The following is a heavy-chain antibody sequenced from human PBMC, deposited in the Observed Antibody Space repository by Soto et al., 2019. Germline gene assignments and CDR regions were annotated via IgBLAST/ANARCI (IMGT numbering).Heavy chain of an antibody. CDR2: ISYDGSNK. CDR1: GFTFSSYA. D-gene: IGHD6-19*01. J-gene: IGHJ5*02. CDR3: ARDPGIAVAGTDWFDP. Sequence: GGSLRLSCAASGFTFSSYAMHWVRQAPGKGLEWVAVISYDGSNKYYADSVKGRFTISRDNSKNTMYLQMNSLRAEDTAVYYCARDPGIAVAGTDWFDPWGQGTLVTVSS. V-gene: IGHV3-30-3*01.